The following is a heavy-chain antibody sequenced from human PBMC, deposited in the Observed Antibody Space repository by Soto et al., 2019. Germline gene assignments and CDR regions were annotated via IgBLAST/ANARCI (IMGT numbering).Heavy chain of an antibody. CDR2: IFYTGTT. CDR3: ARTSSFKTGHLDY. D-gene: IGHD3-9*01. J-gene: IGHJ4*02. V-gene: IGHV4-28*01. CDR1: GYSISSDNW. Sequence: SETLSLTCAVPGYSISSDNWWGWIRQPPGKGLEWIGYIFYTGTTYYNLSLKSRVTMSXXXXXXQXSXKXXXVTAXDTAVYYCARTSSFKTGHLDYWGQGTLVTVSS.